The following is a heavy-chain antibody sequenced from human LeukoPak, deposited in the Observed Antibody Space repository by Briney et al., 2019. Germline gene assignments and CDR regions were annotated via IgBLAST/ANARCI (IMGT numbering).Heavy chain of an antibody. CDR1: GFTVSSNY. V-gene: IGHV3-66*01. J-gene: IGHJ4*02. Sequence: GALSLSCAASGFTVSSNYMSWVRQAPGKGLEWVSVIYSGGSTYYADSVKGRFTISRDNSKNTLYLQMNSLRAEDTAMYYCATKRWLQSDFDYWGQGTLVTVSS. CDR2: IYSGGST. CDR3: ATKRWLQSDFDY. D-gene: IGHD5-24*01.